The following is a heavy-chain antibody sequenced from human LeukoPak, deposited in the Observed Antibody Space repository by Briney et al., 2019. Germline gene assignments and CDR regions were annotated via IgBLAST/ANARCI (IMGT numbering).Heavy chain of an antibody. J-gene: IGHJ2*01. CDR3: VKELELPTWYFDL. V-gene: IGHV3-64D*09. CDR2: VSHNMRST. Sequence: GGSLRLSCSASGYTFSTYTMHGVPDAPGKGLEYVSTVSHNMRSTYYADSVKGRFTISREHSMNTLYLQMSSLRTEDTAVYYCVKELELPTWYFDLWGRGTLVTVPS. CDR1: GYTFSTYT. D-gene: IGHD1-26*01.